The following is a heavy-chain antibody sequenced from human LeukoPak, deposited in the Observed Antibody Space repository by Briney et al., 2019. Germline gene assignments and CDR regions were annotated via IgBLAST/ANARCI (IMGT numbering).Heavy chain of an antibody. D-gene: IGHD1-1*01. CDR3: AKVRTIRARSYWHFDL. V-gene: IGHV3-23*01. Sequence: GGSLRLSCAASGFTFSSYAMSWVRQAPGKGLEWVSAISGSGGSTYYADSVKGRFTISRDNSKNTLYLQMNSLRAEDTAVYYCAKVRTIRARSYWHFDLWGRGTLVTVSS. CDR2: ISGSGGST. CDR1: GFTFSSYA. J-gene: IGHJ2*01.